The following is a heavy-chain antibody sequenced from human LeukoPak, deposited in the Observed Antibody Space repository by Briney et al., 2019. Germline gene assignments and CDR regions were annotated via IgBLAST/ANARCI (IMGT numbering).Heavy chain of an antibody. Sequence: GGSLRLSCAASGFTFSDYYMSWIRQAPGKGLEWVSYISSSGSTIYYADSVKGRFTISRDNAKNSLYLQMNSLRAEDTAVYYCARDDNWNDRSFDYWGQGTLVTVSS. CDR2: ISSSGSTI. J-gene: IGHJ4*02. D-gene: IGHD1-20*01. V-gene: IGHV3-11*01. CDR3: ARDDNWNDRSFDY. CDR1: GFTFSDYY.